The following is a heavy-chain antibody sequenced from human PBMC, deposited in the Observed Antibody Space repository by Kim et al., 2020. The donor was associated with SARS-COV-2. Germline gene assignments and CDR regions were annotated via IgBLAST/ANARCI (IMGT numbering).Heavy chain of an antibody. CDR3: ARDISIFALDV. J-gene: IGHJ6*02. D-gene: IGHD3-3*02. Sequence: YAGPARGRFTVSRDTARNSLYLQMNGLRAEDTALYYCARDISIFALDVWGQGTAVTVSS. V-gene: IGHV3-20*03.